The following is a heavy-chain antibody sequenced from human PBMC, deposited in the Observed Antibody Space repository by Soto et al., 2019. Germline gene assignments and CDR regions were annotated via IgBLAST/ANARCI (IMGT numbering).Heavy chain of an antibody. CDR3: ARGPYGYVWGSDPPHFDY. Sequence: QVPLVESGGGLVQPGGSLRLSCAASGFTFSDYYMNWIRQAPGKGLEWVSYISSSGSTIYYADSVKGRFTISRDNAKNSLYLQMNSLRAEDTAVYSCARGPYGYVWGSDPPHFDYWGQGTLVTVSS. D-gene: IGHD3-16*02. V-gene: IGHV3-11*01. CDR1: GFTFSDYY. CDR2: ISSSGSTI. J-gene: IGHJ4*02.